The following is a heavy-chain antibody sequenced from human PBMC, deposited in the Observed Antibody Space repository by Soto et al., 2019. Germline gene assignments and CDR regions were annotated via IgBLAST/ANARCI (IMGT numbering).Heavy chain of an antibody. D-gene: IGHD3-3*01. J-gene: IGHJ5*02. CDR2: IYSSGNT. Sequence: SETQSVMSLVSGGTISGYYWTSIRQPAGKGLQWIGRIYSSGNTEYNPSLQSRVTMSLDTSNNQFSLRLTSVTAADPAVYYCARGQRFSDWFDPWGQGTLVPVSP. CDR3: ARGQRFSDWFDP. CDR1: GGTISGYY. V-gene: IGHV4-4*07.